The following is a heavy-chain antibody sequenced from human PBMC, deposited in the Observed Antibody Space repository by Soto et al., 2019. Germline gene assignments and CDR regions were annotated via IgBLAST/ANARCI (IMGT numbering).Heavy chain of an antibody. CDR1: GFTFSSYS. V-gene: IGHV3-74*01. Sequence: GGSLRLSCAASGFTFSSYSMNWVRQAPGKGLVWVSRIDSDGSRITYADFVKGRFTISRDNAKNTVYLHMNSLTAEDTAVYYCVRTSLVVAVATREDFWGQGTLVTVSS. D-gene: IGHD2-15*01. CDR2: IDSDGSRI. CDR3: VRTSLVVAVATREDF. J-gene: IGHJ4*02.